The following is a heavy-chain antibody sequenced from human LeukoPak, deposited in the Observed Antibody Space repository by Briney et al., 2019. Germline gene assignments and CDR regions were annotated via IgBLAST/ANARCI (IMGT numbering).Heavy chain of an antibody. Sequence: GGSLRLSCAASGFTFDDYGMSWVRQAPGKGLEWVSGINCIGGRTGYADSLKGRFTISRDNAKNSLYLQMNRLRAEHTALYYCGGGLLGGNLSHYAFDIWGQGTMVTVSS. D-gene: IGHD4-23*01. J-gene: IGHJ3*02. CDR1: GFTFDDYG. CDR2: INCIGGRT. CDR3: GGGLLGGNLSHYAFDI. V-gene: IGHV3-20*04.